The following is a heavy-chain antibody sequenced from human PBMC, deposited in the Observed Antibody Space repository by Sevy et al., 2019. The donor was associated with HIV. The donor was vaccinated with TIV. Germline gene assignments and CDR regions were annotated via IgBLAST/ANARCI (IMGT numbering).Heavy chain of an antibody. V-gene: IGHV3-23*01. CDR1: GFSFDSYG. CDR2: ISGSGTRT. Sequence: GGSLRLSCAVSGFSFDSYGMTWVRQAPGKGLEWVSGISGSGTRTYYADSVKGRFSISRDNSKNRLYLQMNSLRSEDTVLDYFAEGGGGHYEPDEIGYYFYYYNMDVWGKGTTVTVSS. CDR3: AEGGGGHYEPDEIGYYFYYYNMDV. D-gene: IGHD3-22*01. J-gene: IGHJ6*03.